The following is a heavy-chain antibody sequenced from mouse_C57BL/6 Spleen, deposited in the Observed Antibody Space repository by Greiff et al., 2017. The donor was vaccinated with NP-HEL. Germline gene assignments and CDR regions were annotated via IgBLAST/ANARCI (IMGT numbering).Heavy chain of an antibody. CDR3: ARRDYGPFYAMDY. D-gene: IGHD1-1*01. Sequence: VQLQQPGAELVKPGASVKLSCKASGYTFTSYWMHWVQQRPGRGLEWIGRIDPNSGGTKYTEKFKSKATLTVDKPSSTAYMQLSSLTSEDSAVDYGARRDYGPFYAMDYWGQGTSVTVSS. V-gene: IGHV1-72*01. J-gene: IGHJ4*01. CDR2: IDPNSGGT. CDR1: GYTFTSYW.